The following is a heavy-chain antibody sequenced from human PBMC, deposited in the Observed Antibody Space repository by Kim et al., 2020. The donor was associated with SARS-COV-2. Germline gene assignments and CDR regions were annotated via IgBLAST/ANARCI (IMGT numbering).Heavy chain of an antibody. J-gene: IGHJ6*02. D-gene: IGHD4-17*01. CDR3: ILTTVVNGMDV. Sequence: GGSLRLSCAASGFTFSNAWMSWVRQAPGKGLEWVGRIKSKTDGGTTDYAAPVKGRFTISRDDSKNTLYLQMNSLKTEDTAVYYCILTTVVNGMDVWGQGTTVTVSS. CDR2: IKSKTDGGTT. V-gene: IGHV3-15*01. CDR1: GFTFSNAW.